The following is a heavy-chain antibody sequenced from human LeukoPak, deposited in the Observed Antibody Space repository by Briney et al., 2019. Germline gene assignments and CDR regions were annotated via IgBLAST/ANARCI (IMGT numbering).Heavy chain of an antibody. CDR3: ARDPTGATDY. CDR2: ISGSGGNT. J-gene: IGHJ4*02. CDR1: GFTFSSYA. V-gene: IGHV3-23*01. D-gene: IGHD1-1*01. Sequence: GGSLRLSCAASGFTFSSYAMSWVRQAPGKGLEWVSAISGSGGNTYYADSVKGRFTISRDNSKNTLYLQMNSLRAEDTAVYYCARDPTGATDYWGQGTLITVSS.